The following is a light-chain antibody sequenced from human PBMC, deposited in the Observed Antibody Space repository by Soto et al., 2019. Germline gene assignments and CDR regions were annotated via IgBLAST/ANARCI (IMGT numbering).Light chain of an antibody. CDR2: SNN. V-gene: IGLV1-44*01. CDR3: AAWDDSLNGWV. Sequence: QSVLAQPPSASGTPGQRVTISCSGSSSNIRTNTVNWYHQLPGTAPKLLIYSNNQRPSGVPDRFSGSKSGTSASLAISGLQSEDVADYYCAAWDDSLNGWVFGGGTKLTVL. CDR1: SSNIRTNT. J-gene: IGLJ3*02.